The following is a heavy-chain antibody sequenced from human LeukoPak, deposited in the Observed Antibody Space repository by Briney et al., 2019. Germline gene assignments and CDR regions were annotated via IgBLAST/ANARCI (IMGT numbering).Heavy chain of an antibody. V-gene: IGHV3-33*05. CDR1: GFTFSTYG. J-gene: IGHJ4*02. CDR3: AREEGPYDY. Sequence: PGGSLRLSCAASGFTFSTYGMHWVRQAPGKGLEWVAVISYDGSNKYYEDSVKGRFTISRDNSKNTLYLQMNSLRAEDTAVYYCAREEGPYDYWGQGTLVTVSS. CDR2: ISYDGSNK.